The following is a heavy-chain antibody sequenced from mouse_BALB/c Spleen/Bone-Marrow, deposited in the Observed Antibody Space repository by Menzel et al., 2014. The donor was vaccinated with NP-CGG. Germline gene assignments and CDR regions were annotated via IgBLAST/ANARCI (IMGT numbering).Heavy chain of an antibody. D-gene: IGHD2-1*01. CDR2: INPSNGRT. J-gene: IGHJ2*01. CDR3: ARSGNYYFDY. Sequence: QVQLQQSGAELVKPGASVKLSCKASGYTFTSYWMHWVKQRPGQGLEWIGEINPSNGRTNYNEKFKNKATLTVDKSSSTAYMQLSRLTSEDSAVYYCARSGNYYFDYWGQGTTLTVSS. V-gene: IGHV1S81*02. CDR1: GYTFTSYW.